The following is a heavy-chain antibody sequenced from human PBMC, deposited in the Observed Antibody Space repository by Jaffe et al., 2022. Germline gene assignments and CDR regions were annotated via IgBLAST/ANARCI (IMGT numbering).Heavy chain of an antibody. CDR1: GGSISSYY. V-gene: IGHV4-59*01. CDR2: IYYSGST. Sequence: QVQLQESGPGLVKPSETLSLTCTVSGGSISSYYWSWIRQPPGKGLEWIGYIYYSGSTNYNPSLKSRVTISVDTSKNQFSLKLSSVTAADTAVYYCASLRRDDFWNLWFDPWGQGTLVTVSS. CDR3: ASLRRDDFWNLWFDP. D-gene: IGHD3-3*01. J-gene: IGHJ5*02.